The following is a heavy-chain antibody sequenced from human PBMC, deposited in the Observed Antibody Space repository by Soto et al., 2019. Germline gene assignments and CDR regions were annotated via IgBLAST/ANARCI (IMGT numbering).Heavy chain of an antibody. J-gene: IGHJ5*02. D-gene: IGHD5-18*01. CDR3: ARHQDGDTAMANWFDP. CDR2: IYYSGST. Sequence: SETLSLTCTVSGGSISSSSYYWGWIRQPPGKGLEWIGSIYYSGSTYYNPSLKSRVTISVDTSKNQFSLKLSSVTAADTAVYYCARHQDGDTAMANWFDPWGQGTRVTGS. V-gene: IGHV4-39*01. CDR1: GGSISSSSYY.